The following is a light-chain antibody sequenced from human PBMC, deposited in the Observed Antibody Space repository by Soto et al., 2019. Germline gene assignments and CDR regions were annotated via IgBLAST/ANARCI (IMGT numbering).Light chain of an antibody. CDR1: SRDVGSYNL. Sequence: QSVLTQPASVSGSPGQSITLSCTGTSRDVGSYNLVSWYQQHPGKAPKPMIYEVSKRPSGVSNRFSGSKSGNTASLTISGLQAEDEADYYCCSYAGSSTFSYVFGTGTKVTVL. CDR3: CSYAGSSTFSYV. V-gene: IGLV2-23*02. J-gene: IGLJ1*01. CDR2: EVS.